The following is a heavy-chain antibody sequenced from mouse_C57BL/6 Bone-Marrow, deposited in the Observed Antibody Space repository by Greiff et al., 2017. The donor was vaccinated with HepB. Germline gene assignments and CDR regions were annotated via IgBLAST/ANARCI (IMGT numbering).Heavy chain of an antibody. CDR3: ARDYYGSSYGGPWFAY. J-gene: IGHJ3*01. CDR1: GYTFTDYY. D-gene: IGHD1-1*01. V-gene: IGHV1-76*01. CDR2: IYPGSGNT. Sequence: VQLQQSGAELVRPGASVKLSCKASGYTFTDYYINWVKQRPGQGLEWIARIYPGSGNTYYNEKFKGKATLTAEKSSSTAYMQLSSLTSEDSAVYFCARDYYGSSYGGPWFAYWGQGTLVTVSA.